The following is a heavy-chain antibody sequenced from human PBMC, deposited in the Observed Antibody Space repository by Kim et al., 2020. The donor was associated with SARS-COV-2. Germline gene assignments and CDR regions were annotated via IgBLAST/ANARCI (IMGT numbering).Heavy chain of an antibody. CDR2: ISYDGSNK. D-gene: IGHD6-6*01. CDR3: ARDQWRYSSSGRPVDY. J-gene: IGHJ4*02. V-gene: IGHV3-30-3*01. CDR1: GFTFSSYA. Sequence: GSLRLSCAASGFTFSSYAMHWVRQAPGKGLEWVAVISYDGSNKYYADSVKGRFTISRDNSKNTLYLQMNSLRAEDTAVYYCARDQWRYSSSGRPVDYWGQGTLTVSS.